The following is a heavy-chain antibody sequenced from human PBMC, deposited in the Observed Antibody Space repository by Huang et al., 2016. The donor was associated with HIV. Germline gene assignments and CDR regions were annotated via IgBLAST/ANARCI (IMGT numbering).Heavy chain of an antibody. Sequence: QVQLTQSGAEVTKPGASVKFSCKVSGYTLSALSMNWVRQAPGKGLEWMGGLDPEDEETIDAHKFQGRLTMTEDTSADTAYMELARLRSEDTAVYYCATGKYGSSFNYWGQGTLVTVSS. CDR2: LDPEDEET. J-gene: IGHJ4*02. CDR3: ATGKYGSSFNY. CDR1: GYTLSALS. D-gene: IGHD2-2*01. V-gene: IGHV1-24*01.